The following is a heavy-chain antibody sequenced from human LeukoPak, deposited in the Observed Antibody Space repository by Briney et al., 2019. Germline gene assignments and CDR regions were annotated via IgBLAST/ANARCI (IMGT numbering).Heavy chain of an antibody. D-gene: IGHD2-8*01. CDR1: GFTFSSYW. J-gene: IGHJ4*02. CDR2: INSDGSTT. CDR3: ASILKG. Sequence: GGSLRLSCAASGFTFSSYWMHWVRHATGKGLVWVSRINSDGSTTSYADSVEGRFTISRDNAKNTLYLQMNSLRAEDTALYYCASILKGWGQGTLVTVSS. V-gene: IGHV3-74*01.